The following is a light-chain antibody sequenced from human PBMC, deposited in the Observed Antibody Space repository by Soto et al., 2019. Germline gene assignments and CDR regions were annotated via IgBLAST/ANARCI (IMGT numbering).Light chain of an antibody. CDR1: SSNIGAGYD. V-gene: IGLV1-40*01. CDR3: QSYDTSLTGRV. J-gene: IGLJ3*02. Sequence: SVLTQPPSVSGAPGQRVTISCSGSSSNIGAGYDVHWYQQVPGTAPKLLIYGNSNRPSGLPDRLSGFKSGTSSSLAITGLQAEDEAYYYCQSYDTSLTGRVFGGGTKVPVL. CDR2: GNS.